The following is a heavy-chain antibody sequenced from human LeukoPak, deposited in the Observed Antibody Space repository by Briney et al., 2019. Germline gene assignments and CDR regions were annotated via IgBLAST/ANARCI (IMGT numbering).Heavy chain of an antibody. CDR3: EREAGDVDFDY. D-gene: IGHD6-19*01. V-gene: IGHV3-74*01. CDR1: GFTFSTYW. J-gene: IGHJ4*02. Sequence: GGSMRLSCAASGFTFSTYWMHWVRQAPGKGLVGVSRINSDGSSTSYADSVKARSTISRDNAKNTLYLQMNSLRADDTAVYYCEREAGDVDFDYWGQGTLVTVSS. CDR2: INSDGSST.